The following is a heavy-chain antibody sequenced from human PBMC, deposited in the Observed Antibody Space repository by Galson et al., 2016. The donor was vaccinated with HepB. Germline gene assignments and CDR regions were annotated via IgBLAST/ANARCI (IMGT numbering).Heavy chain of an antibody. J-gene: IGHJ3*02. CDR1: GFTFSTYN. CDR2: MSHDGSNR. CDR3: ARGHSGSWYPFEDAFDI. Sequence: SLRLSCAASGFTFSTYNMNWVRQAPGKGLEWVAVMSHDGSNRFYADSEKGRFTISRDNSKNTLHLQMNSLRDEDTAVYYCARGHSGSWYPFEDAFDIWGQGTMVTVSS. D-gene: IGHD6-13*01. V-gene: IGHV3-30-3*01.